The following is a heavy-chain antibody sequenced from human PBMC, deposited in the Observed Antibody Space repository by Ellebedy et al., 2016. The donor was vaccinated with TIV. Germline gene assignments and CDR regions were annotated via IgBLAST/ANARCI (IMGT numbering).Heavy chain of an antibody. J-gene: IGHJ4*02. D-gene: IGHD4-17*01. CDR3: ARQYGDYGGIDY. CDR2: IKQDGSEK. Sequence: GESLKISCAASGFTFSSYWMSWVRQAPGKGLEWVANIKQDGSEKYYADSVKGRFTISRDNSKNTLYLQMNSLRAEDTAVYYCARQYGDYGGIDYWGQGTLVTVSS. V-gene: IGHV3-7*04. CDR1: GFTFSSYW.